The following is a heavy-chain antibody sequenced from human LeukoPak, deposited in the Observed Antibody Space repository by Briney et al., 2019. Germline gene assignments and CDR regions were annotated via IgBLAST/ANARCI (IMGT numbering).Heavy chain of an antibody. Sequence: GASVKVSCKASGYTFTSYGISWVRQAPGQGLEWMGWISAYNGNTNYAQKLQGRVTMTTDTSTSTAYMELRSLRSDDTAVYYCARTPPRNFCSSTSCSDFDYWGQGTLVTVSS. CDR2: ISAYNGNT. V-gene: IGHV1-18*01. CDR3: ARTPPRNFCSSTSCSDFDY. J-gene: IGHJ4*02. D-gene: IGHD2-2*01. CDR1: GYTFTSYG.